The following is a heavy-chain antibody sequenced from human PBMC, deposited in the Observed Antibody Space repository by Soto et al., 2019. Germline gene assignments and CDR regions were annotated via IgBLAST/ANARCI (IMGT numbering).Heavy chain of an antibody. V-gene: IGHV1-18*01. Sequence: VKVSCKASGYTFTSYGISWVRQAPGQGLEWMGWISAYNGNTNYAQKLQGRVTMTTDTSTSTAYMELRSLRSDDTAVYYCARYYYDSSGYYLSFDYWGQGTLVTVSS. CDR2: ISAYNGNT. D-gene: IGHD3-22*01. CDR1: GYTFTSYG. J-gene: IGHJ4*02. CDR3: ARYYYDSSGYYLSFDY.